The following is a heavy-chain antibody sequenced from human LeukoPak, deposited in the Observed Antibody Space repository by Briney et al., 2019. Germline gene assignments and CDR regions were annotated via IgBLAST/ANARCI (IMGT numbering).Heavy chain of an antibody. CDR3: AKDREAYCGGDCYSDANPDNLPDY. Sequence: PGRSLRLSCAASGFTFSSYGMHWVRQAPGKGLEWVAVITYAGSNKYYADSVKGRFTISRDNSKNTLYLQMNSLRAEDTAVYYCAKDREAYCGGDCYSDANPDNLPDYWGQGTLVTVSS. J-gene: IGHJ4*02. D-gene: IGHD2-21*02. V-gene: IGHV3-30*18. CDR1: GFTFSSYG. CDR2: ITYAGSNK.